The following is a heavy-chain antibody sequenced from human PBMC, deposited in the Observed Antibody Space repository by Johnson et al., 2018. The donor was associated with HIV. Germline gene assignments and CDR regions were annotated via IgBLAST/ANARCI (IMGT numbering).Heavy chain of an antibody. V-gene: IGHV3-43*01. CDR2: ISWDGGST. Sequence: VQLVESGGVVVQPGGSLRLSCAASGFTFDDYTMHWVRQGPGKGLEWVSLISWDGGSTYYGDSLKGRFTISRYNSKNSIYLQMNSLRSEDTALYYCAKGGLGHTDAFDIWGQGTMVTVSS. CDR3: AKGGLGHTDAFDI. J-gene: IGHJ3*02. D-gene: IGHD6-19*01. CDR1: GFTFDDYT.